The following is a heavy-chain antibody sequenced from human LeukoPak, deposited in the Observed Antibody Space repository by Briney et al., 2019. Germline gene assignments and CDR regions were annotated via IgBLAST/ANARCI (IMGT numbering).Heavy chain of an antibody. CDR1: DGSINSYY. CDR2: IYYNGST. Sequence: SETLSLTCSVSDGSINSYYWNWIRRPPGKGLEWIGYIYYNGSTNYNPSLKSRVTISVDTSKNQFSLKLSSVTAADTAVYHCAREAMYSYGNNFDYWGQGTLVTVSS. D-gene: IGHD5-18*01. CDR3: AREAMYSYGNNFDY. V-gene: IGHV4-59*01. J-gene: IGHJ4*02.